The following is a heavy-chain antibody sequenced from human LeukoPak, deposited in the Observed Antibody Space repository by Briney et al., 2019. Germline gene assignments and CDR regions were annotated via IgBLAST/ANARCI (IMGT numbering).Heavy chain of an antibody. D-gene: IGHD2-8*01. J-gene: IGHJ6*02. Sequence: PGGSLRLSCAASGFTFSSYNMNWVRQAPGKGLEWVSYISSSSSTIYYTDSVKGRFTMSRDNAKNSLYLQMNSLRDEDTAVYYCARDKNGYYYYGMDVWGQGTTVTVSS. CDR3: ARDKNGYYYYGMDV. CDR2: ISSSSSTI. CDR1: GFTFSSYN. V-gene: IGHV3-48*02.